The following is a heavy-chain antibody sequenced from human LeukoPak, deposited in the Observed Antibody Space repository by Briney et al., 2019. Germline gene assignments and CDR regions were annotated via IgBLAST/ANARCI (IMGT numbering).Heavy chain of an antibody. J-gene: IGHJ4*02. CDR3: ARDLSYYDSSGYFGY. Sequence: GASVKVSCKASGYTFTGYYMHWVQQVPGQGLEWMGWINPNSGGTNYTQKFQGRVTMTRDTSISTAYMELSRLRSDDTAVYYCARDLSYYDSSGYFGYWGQGTLVTVSS. CDR2: INPNSGGT. D-gene: IGHD3-22*01. CDR1: GYTFTGYY. V-gene: IGHV1-2*02.